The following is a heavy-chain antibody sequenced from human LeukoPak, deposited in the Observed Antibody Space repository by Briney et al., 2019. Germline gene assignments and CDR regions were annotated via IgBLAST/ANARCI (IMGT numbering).Heavy chain of an antibody. CDR1: GGTFSSYA. D-gene: IGHD2-21*01. J-gene: IGHJ5*02. V-gene: IGHV1-69*13. Sequence: ASVKVSCKASGGTFSSYAISWVRQAPGQGLEWMGGIIPIFGTANYAQKFQGGVTITADESTSTAYMELSSLRSEDTAVYYCARDHGHVDCYDLNWFDPWGQGTLVTVSS. CDR3: ARDHGHVDCYDLNWFDP. CDR2: IIPIFGTA.